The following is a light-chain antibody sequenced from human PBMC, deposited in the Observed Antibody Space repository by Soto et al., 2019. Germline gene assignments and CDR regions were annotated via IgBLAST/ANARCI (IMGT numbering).Light chain of an antibody. CDR1: QNISTW. Sequence: DIQMTQSPSPLSASVGDRVTITCRPSQNISTWLAWYQQKSGSAPKHLIYDVSNLESGVPSRFSGSGSGTEFSLTIRGLQPDYVATYYCQQYDSYRTFGQGTTVEVK. V-gene: IGKV1-5*01. CDR2: DVS. CDR3: QQYDSYRT. J-gene: IGKJ1*01.